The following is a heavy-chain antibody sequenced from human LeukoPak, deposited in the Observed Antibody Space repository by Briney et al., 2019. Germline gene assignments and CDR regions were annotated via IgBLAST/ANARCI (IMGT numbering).Heavy chain of an antibody. V-gene: IGHV1-69*13. D-gene: IGHD2-15*01. CDR2: IIPVFGTA. CDR1: GGTFSSYT. Sequence: GASVKVSCKASGGTFSSYTINWVRQAPGQGLEWMGGIIPVFGTANYVQKFQGRVTITADESTSTAYMELSSLRSEDTAVYYCAGGAEVCSGGSCYATRTFDYWGQGTLVTVSS. J-gene: IGHJ4*02. CDR3: AGGAEVCSGGSCYATRTFDY.